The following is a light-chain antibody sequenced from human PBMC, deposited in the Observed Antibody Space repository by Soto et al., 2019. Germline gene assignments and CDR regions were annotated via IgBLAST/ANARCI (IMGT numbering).Light chain of an antibody. V-gene: IGKV1-5*03. CDR3: QQLKSDTT. CDR1: EAVASW. Sequence: DIQMTQSPSTLSASVGDRVTITCRASEAVASWMAWYQQTPGKAPKLLIYKASTLENGVPSRFSGSRSGTEFTLPICSLQPADFTINYCQQLKSDTTFCQGTKVELK. J-gene: IGKJ1*01. CDR2: KAS.